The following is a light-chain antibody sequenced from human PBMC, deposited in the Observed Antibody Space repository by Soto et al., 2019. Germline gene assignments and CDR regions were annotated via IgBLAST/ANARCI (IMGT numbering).Light chain of an antibody. CDR1: SSDVGSYDL. Sequence: QSALTQPASVSGSPGQSITISCTGTSSDVGSYDLVSWYQQRPGRAPRLMIFEVAKRPSGISTRVSGSKSGNTASLTISGFRAVDEATYDCCSYTATKALVFDGRTQLTVL. CDR2: EVA. J-gene: IGLJ2*01. CDR3: CSYTATKALV. V-gene: IGLV2-23*02.